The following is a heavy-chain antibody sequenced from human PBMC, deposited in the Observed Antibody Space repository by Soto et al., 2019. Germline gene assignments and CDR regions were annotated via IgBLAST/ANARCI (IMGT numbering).Heavy chain of an antibody. CDR3: SALGV. J-gene: IGHJ6*02. V-gene: IGHV3-15*07. D-gene: IGHD1-26*01. Sequence: EVQLVESGGGLVEPGGSLRLSCAASGFNFINSWMHWVRQAPGKGLEWVGRIKSKTDCGTTDYAAPVKGRFIISRNDSKNTLYLQINGLTMEDPSVYYCSALGVWGHGTKVTVSS. CDR2: IKSKTDCGTT. CDR1: GFNFINSW.